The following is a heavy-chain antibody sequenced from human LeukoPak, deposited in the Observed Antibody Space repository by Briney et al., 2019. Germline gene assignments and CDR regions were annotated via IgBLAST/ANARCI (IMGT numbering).Heavy chain of an antibody. CDR3: ARPTTPSSYDPPGYYYYMDV. CDR2: IIPIFGTA. V-gene: IGHV1-69*13. CDR1: GGTFSSYA. D-gene: IGHD3-3*01. J-gene: IGHJ6*03. Sequence: EASVKVSCKASGGTFSSYAISWVRQAPGQGLEWMGGIIPIFGTANYAQKFQGRVTITADESTSTAYMELSSLRSEDTAVYYCARPTTPSSYDPPGYYYYMDVWGKGTTVTVSS.